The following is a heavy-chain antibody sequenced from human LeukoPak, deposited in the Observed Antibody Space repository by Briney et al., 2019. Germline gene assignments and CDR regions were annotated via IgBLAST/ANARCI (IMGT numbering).Heavy chain of an antibody. J-gene: IGHJ6*03. CDR1: GGTFSSYA. D-gene: IGHD6-6*01. CDR3: ARVSEYSSSSEVYYYYYYMDV. V-gene: IGHV1-69*13. CDR2: IIPIFGTA. Sequence: GASVKVSCKASGGTFSSYAISWVRQAPGQGLEWMGGIIPIFGTANYAQKFQGRVTITADESTSTAYMELSSLRSEDTAVYYCARVSEYSSSSEVYYYYYYMDVWGKGTTVTVSS.